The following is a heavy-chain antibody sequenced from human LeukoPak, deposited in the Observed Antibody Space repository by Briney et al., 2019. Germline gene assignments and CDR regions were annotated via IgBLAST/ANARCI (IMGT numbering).Heavy chain of an antibody. D-gene: IGHD3-10*01. CDR3: AKSNGYGLIDI. CDR1: GGSFSGYY. Sequence: TSETLSLTCAVYGGSFSGYYWGWVHQPPGKALEWIGNIFYSGSTYYSPSLKSRVTISLDTSRNQFSLKLNSVTAADTAVYYCAKSNGYGLIDIWGQGTMVTVSS. V-gene: IGHV4-34*12. J-gene: IGHJ3*02. CDR2: IFYSGST.